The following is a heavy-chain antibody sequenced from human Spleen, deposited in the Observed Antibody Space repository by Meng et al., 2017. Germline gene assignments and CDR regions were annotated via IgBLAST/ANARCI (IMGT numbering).Heavy chain of an antibody. Sequence: GESLKISCAASGFTFSSYSMNWVRQAPGKGLEWVSTISSSSSYIYYADSVKGRFTISRDNAKNSLYLQMNSLRAEDTAVYYCARDPAEWELQTGWDYYYYYGMDVWGQGTTVTVSS. J-gene: IGHJ6*02. CDR1: GFTFSSYS. CDR2: ISSSSSYI. V-gene: IGHV3-21*01. CDR3: ARDPAEWELQTGWDYYYYYGMDV. D-gene: IGHD1-26*01.